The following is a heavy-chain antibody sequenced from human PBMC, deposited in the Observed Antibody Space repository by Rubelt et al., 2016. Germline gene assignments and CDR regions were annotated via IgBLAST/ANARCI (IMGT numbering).Heavy chain of an antibody. D-gene: IGHD5-18*01. CDR2: INHSGST. CDR1: GGSFSGYY. Sequence: QVQLQESGPGLLKPSETLSLTCAVYGGSFSGYYWSWIRQPPGKGLEWIGEINHSGSTNYNPSLKSRVTILVDTSKNQFSLKLSSVTAADTAVYYCARRVRGYSYGNRFDYWGQGTLVTVSS. V-gene: IGHV4-34*01. J-gene: IGHJ4*02. CDR3: ARRVRGYSYGNRFDY.